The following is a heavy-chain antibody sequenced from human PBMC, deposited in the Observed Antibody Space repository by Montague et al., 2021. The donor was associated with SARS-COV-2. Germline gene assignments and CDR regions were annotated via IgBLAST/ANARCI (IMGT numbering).Heavy chain of an antibody. J-gene: IGHJ4*02. CDR3: AREGYYDSSGYPLSY. CDR1: GFTFSSYE. D-gene: IGHD3-22*01. Sequence: SLRLSCAASGFTFSSYEMNWVRQAPGKGLEWVSHISSSGSSIYYADSVKGRFTISRDNAKNSLYLQMNSLRAEDTAVYYCAREGYYDSSGYPLSYWGQGTLVTVSS. CDR2: ISSSGSSI. V-gene: IGHV3-48*03.